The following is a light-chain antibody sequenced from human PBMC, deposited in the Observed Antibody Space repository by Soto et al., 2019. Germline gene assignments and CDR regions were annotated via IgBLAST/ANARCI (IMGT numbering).Light chain of an antibody. V-gene: IGKV1-5*01. CDR3: QQYKSFPLT. CDR1: QTISNW. Sequence: DIQMTQSPSTLYASVGDRVTITCRASQTISNWLAWYQQKPGKAPKLLISDASNLQSGVPSRFSGSGSGTDFTLTISILQPDDFATYYCQQYKSFPLTFARGTKVEIK. J-gene: IGKJ4*02. CDR2: DAS.